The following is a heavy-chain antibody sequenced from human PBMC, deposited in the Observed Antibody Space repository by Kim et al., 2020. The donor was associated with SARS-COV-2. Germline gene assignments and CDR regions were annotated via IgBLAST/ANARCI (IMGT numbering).Heavy chain of an antibody. CDR3: ARDLGYNWNYYYYYGMDV. Sequence: SETLSLTCTVSGGSVSSGSYYWSWIRQPPGKGLEWIGYIYYSGSTNYNPSLKSRVTISVDTSKNQFSLKLSSVTAADTAVYYCARDLGYNWNYYYYYGMDVWGQGTTVTVSS. J-gene: IGHJ6*02. CDR1: GGSVSSGSYY. CDR2: IYYSGST. V-gene: IGHV4-61*01. D-gene: IGHD1-20*01.